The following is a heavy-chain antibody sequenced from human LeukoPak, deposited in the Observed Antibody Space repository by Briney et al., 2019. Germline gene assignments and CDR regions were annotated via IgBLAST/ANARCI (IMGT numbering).Heavy chain of an antibody. CDR2: VYASGTT. CDR1: GDSITSYS. D-gene: IGHD1-14*01. Sequence: SETLSLTRSVSGDSITSYSWSWIRQPAGKGLEWIGRVYASGTTNYNPSLESRVTISMDKFQSQFSLTLRSVTAADTAVYYCARDRSRKFVGWFDPWGQGVLVTVSS. CDR3: ARDRSRKFVGWFDP. J-gene: IGHJ5*02. V-gene: IGHV4-4*07.